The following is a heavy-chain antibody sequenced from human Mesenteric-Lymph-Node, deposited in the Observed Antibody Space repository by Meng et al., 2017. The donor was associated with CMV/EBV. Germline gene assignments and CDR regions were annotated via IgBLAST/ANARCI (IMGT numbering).Heavy chain of an antibody. CDR2: ISSSGITI. D-gene: IGHD3-22*01. CDR1: GGSFSDHY. V-gene: IGHV3-11*04. J-gene: IGHJ6*02. CDR3: ARGHYYYESSNAMDV. Sequence: GGSLRLSCAVYGGSFSDHYMTWIRQTPGKGLEWISYISSSGITIYYADSVKGRFTISRDNAKNTLYLQMNSLRAEDTAVYYCARGHYYYESSNAMDVWGQGTTVTVSS.